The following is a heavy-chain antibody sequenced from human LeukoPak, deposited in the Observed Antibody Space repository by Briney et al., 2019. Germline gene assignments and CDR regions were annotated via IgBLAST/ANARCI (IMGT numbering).Heavy chain of an antibody. D-gene: IGHD4-17*01. CDR2: ISSSSSYI. CDR3: ARVANYGDCSDY. V-gene: IGHV3-21*01. CDR1: GFTFSSYS. J-gene: IGHJ4*02. Sequence: GGSLRLSCAASGFTFSSYSMNWVRQAPGKGLEWVSSISSSSSYIYYADSVKGRFTISRDNAKNSLYLQMNSLRAEDTAVYYCARVANYGDCSDYWGQGTLVTVSS.